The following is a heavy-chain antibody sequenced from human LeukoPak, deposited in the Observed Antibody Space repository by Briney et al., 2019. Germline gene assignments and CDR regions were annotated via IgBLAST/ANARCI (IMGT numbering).Heavy chain of an antibody. CDR3: ARDSHSGWYAGDWFDP. CDR2: IYTSGST. J-gene: IGHJ5*02. CDR1: GGSISSYY. D-gene: IGHD6-19*01. Sequence: SETLSLTCTVSGGSISSYYWSWIRQPAGKGLEWIGRIYTSGSTNYNPSLKSRVTMSVDTSKNQFSPKLSSVTAADTAVYYCARDSHSGWYAGDWFDPWGQGTLVTVSS. V-gene: IGHV4-4*07.